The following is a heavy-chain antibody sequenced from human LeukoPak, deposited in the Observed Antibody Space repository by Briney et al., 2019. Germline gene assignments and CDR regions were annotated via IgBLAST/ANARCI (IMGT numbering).Heavy chain of an antibody. D-gene: IGHD5-24*01. Sequence: GGSLRLSCAASGFTFSSYAMSWVRQAPGKGLEWVSLISGSGGSTDYADSVKGRFTISRDNSKNTLYLQMNSLRAEDTAGYYCAKGLERWLQSPFDYWGQGTLVTVSS. CDR2: ISGSGGST. V-gene: IGHV3-23*01. CDR1: GFTFSSYA. J-gene: IGHJ4*02. CDR3: AKGLERWLQSPFDY.